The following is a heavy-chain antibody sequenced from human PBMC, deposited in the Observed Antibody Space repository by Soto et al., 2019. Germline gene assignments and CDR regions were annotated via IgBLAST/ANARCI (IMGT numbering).Heavy chain of an antibody. D-gene: IGHD3-10*01. CDR1: EYSFSIYW. J-gene: IGHJ4*02. CDR3: ARHQSGSGNSNFDF. Sequence: PGESLKISCLAFEYSFSIYWNSWVRQKPGAGLEWIGIVDPNDSFDTYSPSFEGHVSTSVDKSTNIVYLQWRSLRAADTATYYCARHQSGSGNSNFDFWGKGTPVTVSS. V-gene: IGHV5-10-1*01. CDR2: VDPNDSFD.